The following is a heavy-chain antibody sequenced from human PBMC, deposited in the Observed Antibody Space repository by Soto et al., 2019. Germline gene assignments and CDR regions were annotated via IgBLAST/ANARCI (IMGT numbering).Heavy chain of an antibody. CDR1: GFTFNSYG. Sequence: GGSLRLSCSASGFTFNSYGFNWVRQAPGKGLEFVSSITTNGLGTNYADSVRGRFTISRDTSKNTVYLHMTSLSAEDTAVYYCARGTYFDRWGQGTLVTVSS. CDR2: ITTNGLGT. V-gene: IGHV3-64D*06. D-gene: IGHD3-10*01. CDR3: ARGTYFDR. J-gene: IGHJ4*02.